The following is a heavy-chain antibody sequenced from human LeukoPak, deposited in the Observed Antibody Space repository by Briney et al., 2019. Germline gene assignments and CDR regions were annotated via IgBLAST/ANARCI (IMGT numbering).Heavy chain of an antibody. D-gene: IGHD6-13*01. CDR2: ISSSGSII. CDR1: GFTFSSYE. J-gene: IGHJ4*02. V-gene: IGHV3-48*03. Sequence: PGGSLRLSCAASGFTFSSYEMNWVRQAPGKGLEWVSYISSSGSIIYYADSVKGRFTISRDNAKNSLYLQMNSLRAEDTAVYYCARFPGIRYFDYWGQGTLVTVSS. CDR3: ARFPGIRYFDY.